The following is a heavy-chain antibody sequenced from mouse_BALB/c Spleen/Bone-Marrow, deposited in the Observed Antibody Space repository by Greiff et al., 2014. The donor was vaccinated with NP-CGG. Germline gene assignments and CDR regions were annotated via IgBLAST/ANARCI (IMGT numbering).Heavy chain of an antibody. D-gene: IGHD4-1*01. CDR3: ARPLTGAYFDY. CDR1: GFAFSSYD. Sequence: DVHLVESGGGLVKPGGSLKLSCAASGFAFSSYDMSWVRQTPEKRLEWVATISSGGSYTYYPDSVKGRFTISRDNARNTLYLQMSSLRSEDTALYYCARPLTGAYFDYWGQGTTLTVSS. V-gene: IGHV5-9*02. CDR2: ISSGGSYT. J-gene: IGHJ2*01.